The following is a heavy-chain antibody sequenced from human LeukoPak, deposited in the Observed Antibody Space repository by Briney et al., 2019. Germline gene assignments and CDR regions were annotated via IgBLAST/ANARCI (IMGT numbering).Heavy chain of an antibody. D-gene: IGHD3-3*02. CDR1: GGSISSSSYY. CDR3: ARHVKPRVLEALDY. CDR2: IYYSGST. V-gene: IGHV4-39*01. Sequence: SETLSLTCTVSGGSISSSSYYWGWIRQPPGKGLEWIGSIYYSGSTYYNPSLKSRVTISVDTSKNQFSLKLSSVTAADTAVYYCARHVKPRVLEALDYWGQGTLVTVSS. J-gene: IGHJ4*02.